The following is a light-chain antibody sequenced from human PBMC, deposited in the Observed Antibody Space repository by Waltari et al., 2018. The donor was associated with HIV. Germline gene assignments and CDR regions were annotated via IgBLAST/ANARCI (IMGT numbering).Light chain of an antibody. J-gene: IGLJ2*01. CDR1: NIGSNS. CDR3: QVWDSSSDHPVV. CDR2: YDS. V-gene: IGLV3-21*04. Sequence: SYVLTQPPSVSVAPGKTARITCGGDNIGSNSVHLYQQKPGQAPVMVIYYDSDRPSGIPERVSGSNSGNTATLTISRVEAGYEADYYCQVWDSSSDHPVVFGGGTKLTVL.